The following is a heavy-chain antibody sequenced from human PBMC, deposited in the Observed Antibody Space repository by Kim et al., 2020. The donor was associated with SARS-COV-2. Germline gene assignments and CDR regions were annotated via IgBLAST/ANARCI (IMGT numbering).Heavy chain of an antibody. CDR2: ST. CDR3: ASRIYTSFDS. Sequence: STTYADSVKGRFTVSRDNAKNTLYLQMNNLRAEDTAMYYCASRIYTSFDSWGQGTLVTVSS. J-gene: IGHJ4*02. V-gene: IGHV3-74*01.